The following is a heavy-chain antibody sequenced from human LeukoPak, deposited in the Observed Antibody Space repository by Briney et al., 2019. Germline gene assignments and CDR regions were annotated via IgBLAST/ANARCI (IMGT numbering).Heavy chain of an antibody. D-gene: IGHD6-6*01. CDR1: GGSFSGYY. V-gene: IGHV4-34*01. CDR3: TRRGGSSSSDWFDP. Sequence: SETLSLTCAVYGGSFSGYYWSWIRQAPGKGLEWIGEINHSGNTNYNPSLKSRVTISLDTSKNQFSLKLNSVTAADTAVYYCTRRGGSSSSDWFDPWGQGTLVIVSS. J-gene: IGHJ5*02. CDR2: INHSGNT.